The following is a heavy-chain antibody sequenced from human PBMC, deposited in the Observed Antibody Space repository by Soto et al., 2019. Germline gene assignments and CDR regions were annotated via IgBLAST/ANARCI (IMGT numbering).Heavy chain of an antibody. CDR1: GGSFSGYY. D-gene: IGHD6-19*01. J-gene: IGHJ4*02. Sequence: QVQLPQWGAGLLKPSETLSLTCAVYGGSFSGYYWNWIRQPPGKGLQWIGKINHIGSTNYNPSLKSRVTISVDTSKNQFSLKVLSVTAAETAVYYCARFDSSGWYFDYWGQGNLVTVSS. CDR3: ARFDSSGWYFDY. CDR2: INHIGST. V-gene: IGHV4-34*01.